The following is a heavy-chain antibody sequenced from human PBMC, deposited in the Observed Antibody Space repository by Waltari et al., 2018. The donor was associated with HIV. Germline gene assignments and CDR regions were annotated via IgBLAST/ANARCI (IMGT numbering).Heavy chain of an antibody. Sequence: QVQLQQWGAGLLKPSETLSLTCAVYGGSFSGYYWSWIRQPPGKGLEWIGEINHSGSTNYNPSLKSRVTISVDTSKNQFSLKLSSVTAADTAVYYCARVRFLEWLSSYYGMDVWGQGTTVTVSS. D-gene: IGHD3-3*01. CDR3: ARVRFLEWLSSYYGMDV. CDR1: GGSFSGYY. CDR2: INHSGST. V-gene: IGHV4-34*01. J-gene: IGHJ6*02.